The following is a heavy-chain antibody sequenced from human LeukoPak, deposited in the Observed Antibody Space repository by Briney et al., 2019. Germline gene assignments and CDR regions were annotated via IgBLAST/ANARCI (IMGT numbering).Heavy chain of an antibody. CDR2: ITTSGTYI. D-gene: IGHD4-17*01. CDR1: GFTFTRFN. CDR3: ARGPVTRFEI. Sequence: PGGSLRLSCAASGFTFTRFNMNWVRQAPGKGLELVSSITTSGTYIYYADSVKGRFTISRDNAKNSLYLQMNSLRAEDTAVYYCARGPVTRFEIWGQGTMVTVSS. V-gene: IGHV3-21*04. J-gene: IGHJ3*02.